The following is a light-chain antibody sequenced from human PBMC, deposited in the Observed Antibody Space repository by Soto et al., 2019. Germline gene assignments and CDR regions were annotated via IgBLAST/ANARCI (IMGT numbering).Light chain of an antibody. V-gene: IGLV2-23*03. CDR3: CSFAGGATFV. CDR2: EGN. CDR1: RNDVGGYNL. J-gene: IGLJ2*01. Sequence: QSALTQPASVSGSPGQSLTISCTGTRNDVGGYNLVSWYQQHPGKAPKLIIYEGNKRPSGVSDRFSGSRSGNTASLTISVLQAEDEADYSCCSFAGGATFVFGGGTKLTVL.